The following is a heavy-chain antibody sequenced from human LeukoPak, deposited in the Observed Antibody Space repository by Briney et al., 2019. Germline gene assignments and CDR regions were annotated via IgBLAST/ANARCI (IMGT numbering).Heavy chain of an antibody. Sequence: SETLSLTCTVSGGSISSYYWSWIRQPPGKGLEWIGYIYYSGSTNYNPSLKSRVTISVDTSKNQFSLKLSSVTAADTAVYYCARLRDSSGYYQTRRYFQHWGQGTLVTVSS. CDR3: ARLRDSSGYYQTRRYFQH. CDR2: IYYSGST. CDR1: GGSISSYY. J-gene: IGHJ1*01. D-gene: IGHD3-22*01. V-gene: IGHV4-59*08.